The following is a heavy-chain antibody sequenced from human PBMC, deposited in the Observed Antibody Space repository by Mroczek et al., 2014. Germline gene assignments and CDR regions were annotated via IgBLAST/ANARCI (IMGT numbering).Heavy chain of an antibody. CDR3: AKAYSTSRYYFDS. Sequence: QLQRVGGEGVVQAWRSLRLSCAASGFTFSRYATHWVRQAPGKGLEWVAPLWYDGSNKYYADSALGRFAISRDNSKNTLYLQMNSLRAEDTAVYYCAKAYSTSRYYFDSWGPGNPGHRLL. V-gene: IGHV3-33*06. CDR2: LWYDGSNK. CDR1: GFTFSRYA. J-gene: IGHJ4*02. D-gene: IGHD6-6*01.